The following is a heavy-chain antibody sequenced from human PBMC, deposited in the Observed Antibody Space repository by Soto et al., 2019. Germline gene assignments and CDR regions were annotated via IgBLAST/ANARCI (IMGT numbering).Heavy chain of an antibody. V-gene: IGHV3-30*18. CDR3: VKDGSLEVPDVPLEEYFFDH. J-gene: IGHJ4*02. CDR2: ISYNGRNK. D-gene: IGHD3-3*01. CDR1: GFTFSAYG. Sequence: QVQLVESGGGVVQAGKSLRLSCAASGFTFSAYGMHWVRQAPGNGLEWVAVISYNGRNKYYVDSVKGRFSVSRDDSKNTVYLQMDSVRPEDTAVYYCVKDGSLEVPDVPLEEYFFDHWGQGTLVSVSS.